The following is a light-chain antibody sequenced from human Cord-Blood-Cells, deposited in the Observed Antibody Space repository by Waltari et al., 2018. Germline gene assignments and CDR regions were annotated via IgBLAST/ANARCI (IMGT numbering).Light chain of an antibody. Sequence: SYELTQPPSVSVSAGQTASITCSGDELGDKYACWYQQKPGQSPVLVIYQDSKRPSGLPERFSGANSGNTATRTISGTQAMDEADYFCQAWDSSTVVFGGGTKLTVL. V-gene: IGLV3-1*01. CDR1: ELGDKY. J-gene: IGLJ2*01. CDR3: QAWDSSTVV. CDR2: QDS.